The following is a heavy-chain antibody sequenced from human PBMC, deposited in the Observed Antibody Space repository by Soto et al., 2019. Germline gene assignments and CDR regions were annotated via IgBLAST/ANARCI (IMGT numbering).Heavy chain of an antibody. V-gene: IGHV1-2*02. CDR3: ARGGGVGVAGSAAFDM. CDR2: INPATGAA. Sequence: QLHLVQSGAVVKKPGASVTVSCSASGYPVTAYYMHWVRQAPGRGLEWMGGINPATGAAKYTQTFRGGVPMTRDTSTGTVFMELSGPTSEDTAGFYWARGGGVGVAGSAAFDMWGQGTLVTVSS. J-gene: IGHJ3*02. D-gene: IGHD3-3*01. CDR1: GYPVTAYY.